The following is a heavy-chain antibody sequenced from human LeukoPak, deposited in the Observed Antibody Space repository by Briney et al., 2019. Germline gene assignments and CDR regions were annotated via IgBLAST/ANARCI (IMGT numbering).Heavy chain of an antibody. Sequence: GGSLRLSCAASGFTFSSYAMSWVRQAPGKGLEWVSAISGSGGSTYYADSVKGRFTISRDNSKNTLYLQMNSLRAEDTAVYYCARDTLLWFGELLGPNWFDPWGQGTLVTVSS. CDR2: ISGSGGST. CDR1: GFTFSSYA. V-gene: IGHV3-23*01. J-gene: IGHJ5*02. CDR3: ARDTLLWFGELLGPNWFDP. D-gene: IGHD3-10*01.